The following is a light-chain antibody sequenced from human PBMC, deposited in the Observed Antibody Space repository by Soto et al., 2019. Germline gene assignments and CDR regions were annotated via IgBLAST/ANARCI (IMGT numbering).Light chain of an antibody. V-gene: IGKV3-11*01. Sequence: EIVLTQSPATLSLSPGERATLSCRASQSVSNYLDWFQQNPGQAPRLLIYDASNRATGIPARFSGSGSGTYFTLTISSLEPEDFAVYYCQQRSSWPLLTFGGGTKVEI. CDR2: DAS. CDR3: QQRSSWPLLT. CDR1: QSVSNY. J-gene: IGKJ4*01.